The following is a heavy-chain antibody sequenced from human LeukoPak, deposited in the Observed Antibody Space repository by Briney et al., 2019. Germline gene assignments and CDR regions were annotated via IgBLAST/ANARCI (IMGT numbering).Heavy chain of an antibody. D-gene: IGHD6-19*01. CDR3: AKVDSFKIGWYSPIDS. J-gene: IGHJ4*02. V-gene: IGHV3-23*01. CDR2: ISGGGRST. CDR1: GFTFSNYA. Sequence: GGSLRLSCAASGFTFSNYAMSWVRQAPGKGLEWVSAISGGGRSTFYADSVKGRFTISRDNSKNTLYLQMNSLRAEDTAIYYCAKVDSFKIGWYSPIDSWGQGTLVTVSS.